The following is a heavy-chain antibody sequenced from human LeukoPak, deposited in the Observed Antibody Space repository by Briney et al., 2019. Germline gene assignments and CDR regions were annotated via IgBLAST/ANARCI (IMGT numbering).Heavy chain of an antibody. CDR2: NK. D-gene: IGHD1-26*01. J-gene: IGHJ4*02. CDR1: GFTFSSYG. Sequence: PGGSLRLSCAASGFTFSSYGMHWVRQAPGKGLEWVAVNKYYADSVKGRFTISRDNTKNTLYLQMNSLRAEDTAVYYCAKDIVGATMAYWGQGTLVTVSS. V-gene: IGHV3-33*06. CDR3: AKDIVGATMAY.